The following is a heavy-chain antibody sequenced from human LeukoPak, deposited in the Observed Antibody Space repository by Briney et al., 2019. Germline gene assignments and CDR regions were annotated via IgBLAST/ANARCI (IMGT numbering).Heavy chain of an antibody. V-gene: IGHV4-38-2*02. J-gene: IGHJ4*02. CDR3: ARDGRAVAGSSVETFDY. Sequence: PSETLSLTCTVSGGSISSYYWSWIRQPPGKGLEWIGSIYHSGSTYYNPSLKSRVTISVDTSKNQFSLKLSSVTAADTAVYYCARDGRAVAGSSVETFDYWGQGTLVTVSS. D-gene: IGHD6-19*01. CDR2: IYHSGST. CDR1: GGSISSYY.